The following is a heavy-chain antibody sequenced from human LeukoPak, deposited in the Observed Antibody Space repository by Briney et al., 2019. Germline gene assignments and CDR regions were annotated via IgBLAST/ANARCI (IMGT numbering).Heavy chain of an antibody. D-gene: IGHD6-13*01. CDR2: INHSGST. J-gene: IGHJ3*02. CDR3: ARVGSSWPRDAFDI. Sequence: SETLSLTCAVYGGSFSGYYWSWIRQPPGKGLERIGEINHSGSTNYNPSLKSRVTISVDTSKNQFSLKLSSVTAADTAVYYCARVGSSWPRDAFDIWGQGTMVTVSS. V-gene: IGHV4-34*01. CDR1: GGSFSGYY.